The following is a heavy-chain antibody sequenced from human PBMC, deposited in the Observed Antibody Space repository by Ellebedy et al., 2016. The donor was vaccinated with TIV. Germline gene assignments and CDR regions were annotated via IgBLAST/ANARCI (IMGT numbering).Heavy chain of an antibody. V-gene: IGHV4-34*01. CDR1: GGSLSTYY. Sequence: MPSETLSLTCAVYGGSLSTYYLSWIRQPPGGGLEWIGEINDSGSTNYNPSLKSRVTVSVDTSKNQFSLKLSSVTAADTAVYYCNGYSYGLYFDSWGQGTPVTVSS. CDR3: NGYSYGLYFDS. D-gene: IGHD5-18*01. CDR2: INDSGST. J-gene: IGHJ4*02.